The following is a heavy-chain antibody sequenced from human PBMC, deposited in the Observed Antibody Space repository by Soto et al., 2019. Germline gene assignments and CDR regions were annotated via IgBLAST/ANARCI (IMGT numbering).Heavy chain of an antibody. CDR2: IYYSGST. D-gene: IGHD3-3*01. Sequence: QVQLQESGPGLVKPSETLSLTCTVSGGSISSYYWSWIRQPPGKGLEWIGYIYYSGSTNYNPSLKSRVTISVDTSKNQFSLKLSSVTAADTAVYYCARVYYDFPYYYYYMDVWGKGTTVTVSS. CDR1: GGSISSYY. V-gene: IGHV4-59*08. J-gene: IGHJ6*03. CDR3: ARVYYDFPYYYYYMDV.